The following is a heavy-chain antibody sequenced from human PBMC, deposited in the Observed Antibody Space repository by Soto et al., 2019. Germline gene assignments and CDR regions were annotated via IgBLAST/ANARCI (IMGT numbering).Heavy chain of an antibody. CDR2: IYFGGST. J-gene: IGHJ5*02. D-gene: IGHD3-22*01. CDR1: GVSVDSGGYY. V-gene: IGHV4-31*03. CDR3: ARDNYDGSGYHSGFDP. Sequence: QVRLQESGPGLVKSSQTLSLTCSVSGVSVDSGGYYWSWIRQVPGKGLEWIGYIYFGGSTFYNPSLKSRISISVDTSENRFSLRMSSVTAADTAVYYCARDNYDGSGYHSGFDPWGQGTLVTVSS.